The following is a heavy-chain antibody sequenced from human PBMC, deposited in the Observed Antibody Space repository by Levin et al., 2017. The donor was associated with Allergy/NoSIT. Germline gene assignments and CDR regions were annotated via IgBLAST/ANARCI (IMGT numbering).Heavy chain of an antibody. Sequence: GGSLRLSCAASGFTFSSYGMHWVRQAPGKGLEWVTLISYHGSNKYYADSVKGRFTISRDNSKNTLYLQMNNLRIEDTAMYYCAKDSPPFCSGGTCNRPFDYWGQGILVTVSS. V-gene: IGHV3-30*18. CDR1: GFTFSSYG. J-gene: IGHJ4*02. CDR2: ISYHGSNK. CDR3: AKDSPPFCSGGTCNRPFDY. D-gene: IGHD2-15*01.